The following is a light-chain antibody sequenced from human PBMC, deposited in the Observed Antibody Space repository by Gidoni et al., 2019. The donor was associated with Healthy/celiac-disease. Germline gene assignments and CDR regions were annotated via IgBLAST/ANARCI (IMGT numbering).Light chain of an antibody. J-gene: IGKJ1*01. CDR3: QQYGSSPSGT. V-gene: IGKV3-20*01. CDR1: QSVSGSY. CDR2: GAS. Sequence: IVLTQSPGTLSLSPGERATLSCRASQSVSGSYLAWYQQKPGQAPRLLIYGASSRATGIPDRFSGSGSGTDFTLTISRLEPEDFAVYYCQQYGSSPSGTFGQGTKVEIK.